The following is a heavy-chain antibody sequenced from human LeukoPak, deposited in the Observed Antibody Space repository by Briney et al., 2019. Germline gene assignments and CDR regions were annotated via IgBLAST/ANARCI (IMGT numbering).Heavy chain of an antibody. CDR1: GVSLSSYY. CDR2: INHSGST. CDR3: ARLRVAARPFNWFDP. J-gene: IGHJ5*02. D-gene: IGHD6-6*01. Sequence: PSETLSLTCAVYGVSLSSYYWSWIRQPPGKGLEWIGEINHSGSTNYNTSLKSRVTMSLDTSKNQFSLKLNSVTAADTAVYYCARLRVAARPFNWFDPWGQGTLVTVSS. V-gene: IGHV4-34*01.